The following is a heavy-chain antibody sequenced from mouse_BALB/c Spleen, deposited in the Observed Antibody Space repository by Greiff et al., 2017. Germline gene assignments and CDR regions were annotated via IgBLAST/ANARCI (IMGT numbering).Heavy chain of an antibody. CDR3: ASSFAY. J-gene: IGHJ3*01. Sequence: QVHVKQSGAELVRPGVSVKISCKGSGYTFTDYAMHWVKQSHAKSLEWIGVISTYYGDASYNQKFKGKATMTVDKSSSTAYMELARLTSEDSAIYYCASSFAYWGQGTLVTVSA. V-gene: IGHV1S137*01. CDR1: GYTFTDYA. CDR2: ISTYYGDA.